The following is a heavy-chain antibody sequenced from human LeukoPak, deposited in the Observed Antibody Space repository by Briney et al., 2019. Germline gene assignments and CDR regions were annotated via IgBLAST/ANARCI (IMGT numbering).Heavy chain of an antibody. Sequence: SVKVSCKASGGTFSSYAISWVRQAPGQGVEWMGGIIPIFGTANYAQKFQGRVTITADESTNTAYMALSSLRSEDTAVYSCASRAYYDSSGLDYWGQGILVTVSS. D-gene: IGHD3-22*01. CDR2: IIPIFGTA. CDR1: GGTFSSYA. V-gene: IGHV1-69*13. J-gene: IGHJ4*02. CDR3: ASRAYYDSSGLDY.